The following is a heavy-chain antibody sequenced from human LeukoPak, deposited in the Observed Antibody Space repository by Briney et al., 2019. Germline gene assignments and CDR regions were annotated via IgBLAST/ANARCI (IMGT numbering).Heavy chain of an antibody. CDR2: IYTSGST. Sequence: SETLSLTCTVSGNSFGDYYWSWIRQPAGKGLEWIGRIYTSGSTTYNPSLKSRVTMSVDTSKSQFSLNLMSVTAADTAVYYCTRGYYDSSGYYSYYYYYYMDVWGKGTTVTVSS. V-gene: IGHV4-4*07. D-gene: IGHD3-22*01. CDR3: TRGYYDSSGYYSYYYYYYMDV. J-gene: IGHJ6*03. CDR1: GNSFGDYY.